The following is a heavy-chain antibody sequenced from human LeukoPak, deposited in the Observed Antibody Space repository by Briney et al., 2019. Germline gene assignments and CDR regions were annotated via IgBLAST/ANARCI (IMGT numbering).Heavy chain of an antibody. V-gene: IGHV4-30-2*01. J-gene: IGHJ5*02. CDR3: ARGSTSSNWFDP. Sequence: SQTLSLTCAVSGGSISSGGYSWSWIRQPPGKGLEWIGYIYHSGSTYYNPSLKSRVTISVDRSKNQFSLKLSSVTAADTAVHYCARGSTSSNWFDPWGQGTLVTVSS. D-gene: IGHD2-2*01. CDR2: IYHSGST. CDR1: GGSISSGGYS.